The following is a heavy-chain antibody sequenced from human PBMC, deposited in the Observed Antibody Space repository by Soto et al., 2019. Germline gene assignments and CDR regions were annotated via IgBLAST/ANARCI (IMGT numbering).Heavy chain of an antibody. CDR2: INAGNGNT. CDR1: GYTFTSYA. D-gene: IGHD7-27*01. V-gene: IGHV1-3*01. CDR3: ARARSLPPLPGATNWFDP. J-gene: IGHJ5*02. Sequence: ASVKVSCKASGYTFTSYAMHWVRQAPGQRLEWMGWINAGNGNTKYSQKFQGRVTITRDTSASTAYMELGSLRSEDTAVYYCARARSLPPLPGATNWFDPWGQGTLVTVSS.